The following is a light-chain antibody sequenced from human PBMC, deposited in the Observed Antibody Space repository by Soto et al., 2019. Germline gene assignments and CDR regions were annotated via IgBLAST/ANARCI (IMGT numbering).Light chain of an antibody. CDR2: ATS. Sequence: DIQLTQSPSFLSASVGDRVTVTCRASQGISSYLVWYQQKPGKAPKLLIHATSTLQSGVPSRFSGSGSGTEVTLTISSLQPEDFATYYCQQLSNYPITFGQGTRLEIK. J-gene: IGKJ5*01. V-gene: IGKV1-9*01. CDR1: QGISSY. CDR3: QQLSNYPIT.